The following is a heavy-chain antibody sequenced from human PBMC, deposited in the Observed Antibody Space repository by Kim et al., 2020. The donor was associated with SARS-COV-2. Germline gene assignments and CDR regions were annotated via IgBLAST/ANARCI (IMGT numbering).Heavy chain of an antibody. Sequence: YSHPSLKSRVTISVDTSKNQFSLKLSSVTAADTAVYYCARADTAIAPFDYWGQGTLVTVSS. J-gene: IGHJ4*02. V-gene: IGHV4-31*02. D-gene: IGHD5-18*01. CDR3: ARADTAIAPFDY.